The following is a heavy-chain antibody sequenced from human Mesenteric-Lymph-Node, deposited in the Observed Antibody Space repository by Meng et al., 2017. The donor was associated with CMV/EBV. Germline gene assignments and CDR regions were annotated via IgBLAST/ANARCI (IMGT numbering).Heavy chain of an antibody. D-gene: IGHD5-18*01. CDR2: ISAYNGNT. Sequence: ASVKVSCKASGYTFTSYGISWVRQAPGQGLEWMGWISAYNGNTNYAQKLQGRVTMTTDTSTSTAYMEPRSLRSDDTAVYYCASASTANNWFDPWGQGTLVTVSS. J-gene: IGHJ5*02. CDR3: ASASTANNWFDP. CDR1: GYTFTSYG. V-gene: IGHV1-18*01.